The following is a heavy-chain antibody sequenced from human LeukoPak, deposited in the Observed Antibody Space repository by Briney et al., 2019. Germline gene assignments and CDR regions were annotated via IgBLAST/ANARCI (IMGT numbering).Heavy chain of an antibody. J-gene: IGHJ4*02. Sequence: SVKVSCKASGYTFTSYGISWVRQAPGQGLEWMGGIIPIFGTANYAQKFQGRVTITADESTSTAYMELSSLRSEDTAVYYCARGVSGIAARPTFDYWGQGTLVTVSS. D-gene: IGHD6-6*01. CDR1: GYTFTSYG. CDR2: IIPIFGTA. V-gene: IGHV1-69*13. CDR3: ARGVSGIAARPTFDY.